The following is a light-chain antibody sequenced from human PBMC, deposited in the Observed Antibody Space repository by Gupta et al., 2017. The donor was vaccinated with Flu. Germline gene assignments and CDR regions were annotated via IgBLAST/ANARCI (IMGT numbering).Light chain of an antibody. V-gene: IGKV1-5*03. CDR1: QSISSW. CDR3: QRYDSLWT. J-gene: IGKJ1*01. Sequence: SPSTLSASVGDRVTITCRDSQSISSWLAWYQQKPGKVPKLLIYEASRVERGVTSRFSGSGSGTEFTLTSSSRQPDDVATYYCQRYDSLWTFGQGTXVEIK. CDR2: EAS.